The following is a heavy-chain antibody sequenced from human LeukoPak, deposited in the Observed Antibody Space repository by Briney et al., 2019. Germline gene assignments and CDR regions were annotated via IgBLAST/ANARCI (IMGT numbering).Heavy chain of an antibody. CDR3: ARDRTMVRGVTQEIDY. J-gene: IGHJ4*02. Sequence: GASVKVSCKASGYTFNSYSITWFRQAPGQGLEWMGWISAYNGNTNYAQKLQGRVTMTTDTSTSTAYMEMRSLRSDDTAVYYCARDRTMVRGVTQEIDYWGQGTLVTVSS. CDR2: ISAYNGNT. CDR1: GYTFNSYS. V-gene: IGHV1-18*01. D-gene: IGHD3-10*01.